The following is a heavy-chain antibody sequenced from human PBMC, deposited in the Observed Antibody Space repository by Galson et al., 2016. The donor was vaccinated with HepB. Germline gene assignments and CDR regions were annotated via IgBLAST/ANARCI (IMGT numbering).Heavy chain of an antibody. CDR1: GFTFSSYG. CDR2: VGYDGGGV. V-gene: IGHV3-33*01. D-gene: IGHD2-21*02. CDR3: ARDLGYRGGDCYKGALMD. Sequence: SLRLSCAASGFTFSSYGMHWVRQAPGQGPEWVAVVGYDGGGVYSAAVKGRFTISRDNSKNTLYLQMNSLRAEDTAVYYCARDLGYRGGDCYKGALMDWGQGALVTVSS. J-gene: IGHJ4*02.